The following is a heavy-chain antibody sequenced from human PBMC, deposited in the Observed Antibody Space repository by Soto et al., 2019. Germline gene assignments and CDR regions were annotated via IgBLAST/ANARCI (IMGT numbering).Heavy chain of an antibody. D-gene: IGHD2-2*01. CDR3: ARHGPIVVVPAAMRGPGAFDI. Sequence: PSETLSLTCTVYGGSISSYYWSWIRQPPRKGLEWIGYIYYSGSTNYNPSHKSRDNITVDTSKNQLSQKLSSLTAADTAVYYCARHGPIVVVPAAMRGPGAFDIWGQGTMVT. CDR2: IYYSGST. V-gene: IGHV4-59*08. CDR1: GGSISSYY. J-gene: IGHJ3*02.